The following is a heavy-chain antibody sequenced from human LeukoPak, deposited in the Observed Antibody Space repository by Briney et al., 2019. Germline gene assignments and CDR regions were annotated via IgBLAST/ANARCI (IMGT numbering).Heavy chain of an antibody. J-gene: IGHJ5*02. Sequence: SETLSLTCTVSGGSISSGDYYWSWIRQPPGKGLEWIGYIHYSGSTYYNPSLKSRVTISVDTSKNHFSLKVSSVTAADTAVYYCARGLVATRDFDPWGQGTLVTVSS. D-gene: IGHD5-12*01. CDR3: ARGLVATRDFDP. CDR1: GGSISSGDYY. CDR2: IHYSGST. V-gene: IGHV4-30-4*01.